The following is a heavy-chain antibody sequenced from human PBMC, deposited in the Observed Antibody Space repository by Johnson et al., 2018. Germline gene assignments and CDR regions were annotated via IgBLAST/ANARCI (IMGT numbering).Heavy chain of an antibody. CDR3: ARLYDILTGVYAFDI. CDR1: GGYISPYY. CDR2: IHYSGSP. Sequence: QVQLQESGPGLVKPSETLSLTCSVSGGYISPYYWSWIRQPPGKGLEWIGYIHYSGSPNYIPSLQSRLTIPVDTSKNQFSLKLRSVTAADTAVYYCARLYDILTGVYAFDIWGQGTMVTVSS. D-gene: IGHD3-9*01. V-gene: IGHV4-59*01. J-gene: IGHJ3*02.